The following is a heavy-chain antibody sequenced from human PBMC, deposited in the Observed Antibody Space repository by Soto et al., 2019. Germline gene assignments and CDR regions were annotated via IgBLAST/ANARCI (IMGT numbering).Heavy chain of an antibody. V-gene: IGHV3-21*01. D-gene: IGHD3-16*02. CDR2: ISSSRSYI. J-gene: IGHJ3*02. CDR1: GFTFSSYS. Sequence: GGSLRLSCAASGFTFSSYSMNWVRQAPGKGLEWVSSISSSRSYIYYADSVKGRFTISRDNAKNSLYLQMNSLRAEDTAVYYCATYHPRGVIGAFDIWGQGTMVTVSS. CDR3: ATYHPRGVIGAFDI.